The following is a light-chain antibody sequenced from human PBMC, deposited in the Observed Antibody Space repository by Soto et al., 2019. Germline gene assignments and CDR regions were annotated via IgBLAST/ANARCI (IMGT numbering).Light chain of an antibody. CDR3: SSYTSSSTRV. J-gene: IGLJ3*02. Sequence: QSALTQPASVSGSPGQSITISCTGTSSDVGGYNYVSWYQQHPGKAPKLMIYEVSNRPSGVSNRFSGSKSGNTASLTSSGLQAEDEADYYCSSYTSSSTRVFGRGTKLTVL. V-gene: IGLV2-14*01. CDR2: EVS. CDR1: SSDVGGYNY.